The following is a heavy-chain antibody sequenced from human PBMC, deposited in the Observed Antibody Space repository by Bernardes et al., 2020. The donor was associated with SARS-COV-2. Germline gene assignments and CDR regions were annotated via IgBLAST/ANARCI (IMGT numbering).Heavy chain of an antibody. CDR2: INPHTSDT. D-gene: IGHD2-21*02. J-gene: IGHJ4*02. CDR1: GYPLSDKY. Sequence: ASVKVSCKTSGYPLSDKYIHWVRQAPGQGLEWMGWINPHTSDTNYAGKFQGRVTLTRDTSISTAYMELSRLRSDDTAIYYCATSPTETGDSWGQGTLVTVSS. V-gene: IGHV1-2*02. CDR3: ATSPTETGDS.